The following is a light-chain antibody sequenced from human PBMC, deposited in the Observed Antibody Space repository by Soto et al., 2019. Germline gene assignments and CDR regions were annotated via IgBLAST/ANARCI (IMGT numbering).Light chain of an antibody. V-gene: IGLV2-14*01. Sequence: QSVLTQPASVSGSPGQTITISCTGTISDVGGYNYVSWYQHHPSKAPKLIIFDVSNRPSGVSDRFSGSKSDNTASLTISGLQAEDEADYYFTSYASSCPYVFGTGTKVTVL. J-gene: IGLJ1*01. CDR2: DVS. CDR1: ISDVGGYNY. CDR3: TSYASSCPYV.